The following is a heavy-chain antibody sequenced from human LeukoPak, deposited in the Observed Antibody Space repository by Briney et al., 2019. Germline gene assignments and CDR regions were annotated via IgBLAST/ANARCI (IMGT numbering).Heavy chain of an antibody. Sequence: SQTLSLTCTVSGGSISSGGYYWSWIRQHPGKGLEWIGYIYYSGSTYYNPSLKSRVTISVDTSKNQFSLKLSSVTAADTAVYYCARSYYDFWSGYSPPFDYWGQGTLVIISS. V-gene: IGHV4-31*03. CDR3: ARSYYDFWSGYSPPFDY. J-gene: IGHJ4*02. D-gene: IGHD3-3*01. CDR1: GGSISSGGYY. CDR2: IYYSGST.